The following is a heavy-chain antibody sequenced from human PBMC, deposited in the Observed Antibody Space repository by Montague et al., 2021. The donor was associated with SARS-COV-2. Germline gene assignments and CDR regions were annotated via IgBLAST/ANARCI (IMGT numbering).Heavy chain of an antibody. V-gene: IGHV4-39*07. CDR1: GGSISTTSYY. D-gene: IGHD3-3*01. J-gene: IGHJ6*02. CDR3: AQDFKDAYAMDV. CDR2: IFYSGTT. Sequence: SETLSLTCTVSGGSISTTSYYWGWIRQPPGKGLEWVASIFYSGTTYYNPSLRSRVTISVHTSKNQFSLTVASVTAADTAIYYCAQDFKDAYAMDVWGQGTTVIVSS.